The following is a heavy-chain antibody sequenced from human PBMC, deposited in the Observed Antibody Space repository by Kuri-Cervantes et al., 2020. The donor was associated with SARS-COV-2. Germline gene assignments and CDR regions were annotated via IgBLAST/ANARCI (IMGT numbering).Heavy chain of an antibody. D-gene: IGHD5-18*01. Sequence: SESLSLSCTVSGGSISSCSYYRGWIRQPPGKGLEWIGSIYYSGGTYYNPSLKSRVTIFVDTSKNQFSLKLSSVTAADTAVYYCARGTPPGGYSYGYTRKYYYYGMDVWGQGTTVTVSS. CDR2: IYYSGGT. CDR1: GGSISSCSYY. J-gene: IGHJ6*02. CDR3: ARGTPPGGYSYGYTRKYYYYGMDV. V-gene: IGHV4-39*01.